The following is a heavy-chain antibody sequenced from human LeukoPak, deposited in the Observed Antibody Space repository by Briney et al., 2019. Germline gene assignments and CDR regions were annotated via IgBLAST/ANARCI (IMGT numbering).Heavy chain of an antibody. Sequence: SETLSLTCAVYGGSFSGYYWSWIRQPPGKGLEWIGEINHSGSTKYNPSLKSRVTISVDTSKNQFSLKLSSVTAADTAVYYCARGILGYCSSTSCYTYYYYYMDVWGKGTTVTVSS. V-gene: IGHV4-34*01. D-gene: IGHD2-2*02. J-gene: IGHJ6*03. CDR3: ARGILGYCSSTSCYTYYYYYMDV. CDR2: INHSGST. CDR1: GGSFSGYY.